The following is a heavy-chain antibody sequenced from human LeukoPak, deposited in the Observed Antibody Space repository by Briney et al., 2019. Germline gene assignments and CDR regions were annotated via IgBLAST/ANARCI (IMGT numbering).Heavy chain of an antibody. V-gene: IGHV3-23*01. CDR1: GFTFSSYA. CDR3: AKDLRLRYFDWLLPFDY. D-gene: IGHD3-9*01. Sequence: GGSLRLSCAASGFTFSSYAMSWVRQAPGKGLEWVSAISGSGGSTYYADSVKGRFTISRDNSKNTLYLQMNSLRAEDTAVYYCAKDLRLRYFDWLLPFDYWGRGTLVTVSS. J-gene: IGHJ4*02. CDR2: ISGSGGST.